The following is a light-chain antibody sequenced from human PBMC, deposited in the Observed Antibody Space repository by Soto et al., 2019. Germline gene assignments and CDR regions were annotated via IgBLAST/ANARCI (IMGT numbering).Light chain of an antibody. J-gene: IGKJ1*01. Sequence: EIVLTQSPGTLSLSPGERATLSCRASQSVSNNYLAWYQQKPGQAPRLLIYDASNRATGIPARFSGSGSGTDFTLTISRLEPEDFAVYYCQQYGSSGTFGQGTKV. V-gene: IGKV3-20*01. CDR1: QSVSNNY. CDR3: QQYGSSGT. CDR2: DAS.